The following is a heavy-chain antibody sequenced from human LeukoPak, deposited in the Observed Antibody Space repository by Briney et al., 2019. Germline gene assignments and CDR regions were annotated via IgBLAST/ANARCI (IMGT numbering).Heavy chain of an antibody. CDR2: IWNDGSNK. D-gene: IGHD3-16*01. Sequence: GGSLRPSCAASGFTFSNYGMHWVRQAPGKGLEWVAVIWNDGSNKFYADSVKGRFTISRDNSKNTLYLQMNSLRAEDTAVYYCARDLFAGDLAYFQHWGQGTLVTVSS. V-gene: IGHV3-33*01. CDR1: GFTFSNYG. J-gene: IGHJ1*01. CDR3: ARDLFAGDLAYFQH.